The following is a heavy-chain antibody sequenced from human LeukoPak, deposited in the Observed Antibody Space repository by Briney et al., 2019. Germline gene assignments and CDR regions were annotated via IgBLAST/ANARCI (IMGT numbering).Heavy chain of an antibody. CDR2: ISWNSKSI. CDR3: AKGGYYDSSGYQDGDFDY. D-gene: IGHD3-22*01. Sequence: GRSLRLSCTTSGFNFDDYAMHWVRQAPGKGLEWVSGISWNSKSIGYADSVKGRFTISRDNAKNSLYLQMNSLRAEDTALYYCAKGGYYDSSGYQDGDFDYWGQGTLVTVSS. CDR1: GFNFDDYA. V-gene: IGHV3-9*01. J-gene: IGHJ4*02.